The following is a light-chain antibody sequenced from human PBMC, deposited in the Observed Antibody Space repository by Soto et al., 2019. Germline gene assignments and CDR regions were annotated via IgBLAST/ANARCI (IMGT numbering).Light chain of an antibody. CDR1: QDISNY. V-gene: IGKV1-9*01. J-gene: IGKJ4*01. CDR2: AAS. CDR3: QQLNSYPLT. Sequence: IQLTQSPSSLCASVGDTVTITCQASQDISNYLNWYQQKPGKAPKLLIYAASTLQSGVPSRFSGSGSGTDSTLTISSLQPEDFASYYCQQLNSYPLTFGGGTKVDI.